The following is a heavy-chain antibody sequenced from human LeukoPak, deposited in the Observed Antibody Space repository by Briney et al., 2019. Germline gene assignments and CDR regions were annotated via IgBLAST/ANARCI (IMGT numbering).Heavy chain of an antibody. Sequence: AGGSLSPSCSASGLPFSNTEINWVGQPPGKGLDGVSLISSSGSTTDYADSVKGRFTISRDNGKNSLYLQMNSLRAEDTAIYYCARGTFSMYSSGWYVGDWGQGTLVTVSS. J-gene: IGHJ4*02. CDR2: ISSSGSTT. V-gene: IGHV3-48*03. D-gene: IGHD6-19*01. CDR1: GLPFSNTE. CDR3: ARGTFSMYSSGWYVGD.